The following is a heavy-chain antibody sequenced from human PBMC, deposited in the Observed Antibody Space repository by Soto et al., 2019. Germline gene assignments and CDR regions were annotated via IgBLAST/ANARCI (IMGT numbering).Heavy chain of an antibody. V-gene: IGHV3-53*01. CDR2: IYSTGTT. D-gene: IGHD3-10*01. Sequence: EVQLVESGGGLIQPGGSLKLSCAASGFTVCNNSMSWVRQAPGKGLEWVSLIYSTGTTKYADSVKGRFTVSRDNAKNTLYLQMNSLRAEDTAVYYCAKDGRGSGSHYNSFGYWGQGTLVTVSS. J-gene: IGHJ4*02. CDR1: GFTVCNNS. CDR3: AKDGRGSGSHYNSFGY.